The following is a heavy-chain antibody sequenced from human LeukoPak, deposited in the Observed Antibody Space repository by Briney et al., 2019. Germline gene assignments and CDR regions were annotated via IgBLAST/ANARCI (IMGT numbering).Heavy chain of an antibody. Sequence: PSETLSLTCAVYGGSFSGYYWSWIRQPPGKGLEWIGEINHSGSTNYNPSLKSRVTISVDTSKNQFSLKLSSVTAADTAVYYCAGSIAVAGTGYWGQGTLVTVSS. CDR2: INHSGST. J-gene: IGHJ4*02. CDR3: AGSIAVAGTGY. CDR1: GGSFSGYY. D-gene: IGHD6-19*01. V-gene: IGHV4-34*01.